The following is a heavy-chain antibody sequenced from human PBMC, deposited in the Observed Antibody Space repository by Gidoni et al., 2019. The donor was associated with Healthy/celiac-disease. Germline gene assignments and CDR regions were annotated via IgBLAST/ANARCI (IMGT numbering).Heavy chain of an antibody. CDR2: RSYDGSNK. CDR1: AFTFSSYG. Sequence: QVQLVASGGGVVQPGRSLRLSCAASAFTFSSYGLHRVRQAPGKGLEWVAVRSYDGSNKYYADSVKGRFTIARDNSKNTLYLQMNRLRAEDTAVYYCAKLGGVVVVPAAIPFTTGFDYWGQGTLVTVSS. CDR3: AKLGGVVVVPAAIPFTTGFDY. J-gene: IGHJ4*02. D-gene: IGHD2-2*01. V-gene: IGHV3-30*18.